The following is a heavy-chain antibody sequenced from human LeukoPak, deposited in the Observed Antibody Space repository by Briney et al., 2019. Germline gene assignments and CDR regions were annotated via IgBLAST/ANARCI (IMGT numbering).Heavy chain of an antibody. CDR1: GFTFSDYW. Sequence: GGSLRLSCAASGFTFSDYWMSWVRQAPGKGLEWVANIKQDGSEKFYVDSVKGRFTISRDNAKNSVFLQMNSLRAEDTAVYYCARHSGYSYGQHYFDYWGQGTLVIVSS. CDR2: IKQDGSEK. CDR3: ARHSGYSYGQHYFDY. D-gene: IGHD5-18*01. V-gene: IGHV3-7*02. J-gene: IGHJ4*02.